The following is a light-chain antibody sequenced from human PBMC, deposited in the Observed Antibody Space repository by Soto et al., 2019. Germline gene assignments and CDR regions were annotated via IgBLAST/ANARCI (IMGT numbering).Light chain of an antibody. V-gene: IGLV1-40*01. CDR2: GNS. CDR1: SSNIGAGYD. CDR3: QSYDSSLSVV. Sequence: QSVLTQPPSVSGAPGQRVTIPCTGSSSNIGAGYDVHWYQQLPGTAPKLLIYGNSNRPSGVPDRFSGSKSGTSASLAITGLQAEDESDDYCQSYDSSLSVVFGGGTKLTVL. J-gene: IGLJ2*01.